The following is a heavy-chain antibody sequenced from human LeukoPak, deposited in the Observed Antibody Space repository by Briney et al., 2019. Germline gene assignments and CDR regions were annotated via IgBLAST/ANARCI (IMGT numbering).Heavy chain of an antibody. CDR3: AIVEWELRGGGY. CDR2: IYHSGST. D-gene: IGHD1-26*01. Sequence: SETLSLTCTVSGYSISSGNYWGWIRQPPGKGLEWIGSIYHSGSTYYNPSLKSRVTISVDTSKNQFSLKLSSVTAADTAVYYCAIVEWELRGGGYWGQGTLVTVSS. V-gene: IGHV4-38-2*02. CDR1: GYSISSGNY. J-gene: IGHJ4*02.